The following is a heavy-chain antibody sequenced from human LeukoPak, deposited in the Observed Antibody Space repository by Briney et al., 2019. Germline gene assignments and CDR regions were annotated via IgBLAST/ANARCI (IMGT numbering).Heavy chain of an antibody. CDR3: VVGSSPGY. D-gene: IGHD2-2*01. CDR2: ISTDGYTT. Sequence: GGSLRLSCAASGLAFSAYKMHWVRQAPRKGLVWVSRISTDGYTTDYADFVQGRFTASRDNTKNTWSLEMNSLRAEDTAVYYCVVGSSPGYWGQGTLVTVSS. V-gene: IGHV3-74*01. J-gene: IGHJ4*02. CDR1: GLAFSAYK.